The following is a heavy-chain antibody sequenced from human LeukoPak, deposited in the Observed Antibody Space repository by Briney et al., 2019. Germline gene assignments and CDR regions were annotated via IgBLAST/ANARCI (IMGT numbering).Heavy chain of an antibody. CDR3: ARDRSSGWYGT. CDR2: ISAYNGNT. D-gene: IGHD6-19*01. CDR1: GFTFTSYG. V-gene: IGHV1-18*01. Sequence: GGSLRLSCAASGFTFTSYGISWVRQAPGQGLEWMGWISAYNGNTNYAQKLQGRVTMTTDTSTSTAYMELRSLRSDDTAVYYCARDRSSGWYGTWGQGTLVTVSS. J-gene: IGHJ4*02.